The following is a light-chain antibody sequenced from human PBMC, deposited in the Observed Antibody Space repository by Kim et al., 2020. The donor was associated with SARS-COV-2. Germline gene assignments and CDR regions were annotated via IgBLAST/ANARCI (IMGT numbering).Light chain of an antibody. CDR3: QQYDPSFPYT. V-gene: IGKV3-20*01. J-gene: IGKJ2*01. Sequence: EIVLTQSPGTLSLSPGERATLSCRTSETISNDYVAWYRHKPGQAPRLLIYGASTRATGIPERFSGSGSGTDFTLTISRLEPEDFAVYYCQQYDPSFPYTFGQGTKLEI. CDR2: GAS. CDR1: ETISNDY.